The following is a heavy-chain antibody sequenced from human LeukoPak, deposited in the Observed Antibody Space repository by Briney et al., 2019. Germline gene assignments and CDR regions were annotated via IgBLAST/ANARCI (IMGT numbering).Heavy chain of an antibody. D-gene: IGHD6-13*01. CDR3: TRDLRAAAGTSG. CDR2: IRSKAYGGTT. CDR1: GFTFGDYA. J-gene: IGHJ4*02. V-gene: IGHV3-49*04. Sequence: GGSLRLSCTASGFTFGDYAMSWVRQAPGKGLEWVGFIRSKAYGGTTEYAASVKGRFTISRDDSKSIAYLQMNSLKTEDTAVYYCTRDLRAAAGTSGWGQGTLVTVSS.